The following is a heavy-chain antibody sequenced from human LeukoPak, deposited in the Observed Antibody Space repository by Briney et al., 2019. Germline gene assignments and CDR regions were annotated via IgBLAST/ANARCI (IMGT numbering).Heavy chain of an antibody. CDR3: ARGGYLESYYFDY. CDR2: IYHSGST. J-gene: IGHJ4*02. CDR1: GGSISTSSYY. V-gene: IGHV4-61*05. D-gene: IGHD3-22*01. Sequence: SETLSLTCTVSGGSISTSSYYWGWIRQPPGKGLEWIGEIYHSGSTNYNPSLKSRVTISVDKSKNQFSLKLSSVTAADTAVYYCARGGYLESYYFDYWGQGTLVTVSS.